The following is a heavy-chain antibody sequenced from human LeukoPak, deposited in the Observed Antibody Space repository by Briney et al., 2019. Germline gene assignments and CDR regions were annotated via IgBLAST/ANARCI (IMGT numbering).Heavy chain of an antibody. D-gene: IGHD3-22*01. CDR1: GFAFSDYA. V-gene: IGHV3-23*01. CDR3: AKDRGRYYDSSGYYWGYYFDS. J-gene: IGHJ4*02. Sequence: GGSLRLSCAASGFAFSDYAVNWVRQAPGKGLEWVSTITGSGGSTFYADSVKGRFTISRDNSMDTLYLQMSSLRAEDTAVYYCAKDRGRYYDSSGYYWGYYFDSWGQGILVTVST. CDR2: ITGSGGST.